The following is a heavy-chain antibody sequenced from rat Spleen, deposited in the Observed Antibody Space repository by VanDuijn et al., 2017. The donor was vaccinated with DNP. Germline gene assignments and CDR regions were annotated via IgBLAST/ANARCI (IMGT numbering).Heavy chain of an antibody. V-gene: IGHV5-22*01. CDR3: ARRRVYYFDY. Sequence: EVQLVESGGGLVQPGRSLKLSCAASGFTFSDYYIAWVRQAPTKGLEWVAYISYDGGSTYYGDSVKGRFTISRDNAKSTLYLQMNSLRSEDMATYYCARRRVYYFDYWGQGVMVTVSS. CDR2: ISYDGGST. J-gene: IGHJ2*01. D-gene: IGHD1-4*01. CDR1: GFTFSDYY.